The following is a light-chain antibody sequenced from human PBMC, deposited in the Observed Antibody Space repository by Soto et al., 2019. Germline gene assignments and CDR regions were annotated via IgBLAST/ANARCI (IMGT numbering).Light chain of an antibody. CDR3: QQYYDPPLT. CDR1: QSILYSSNNKNY. J-gene: IGKJ4*01. CDR2: WAS. V-gene: IGKV4-1*01. Sequence: DIVLTQSPDSLTVSLGERATVNCKSSQSILYSSNNKNYLAWYQQKIGQPPKLLISWASTRESGVPDRFSGSGSGTDFNLTISSLQAEDVAVYYCQQYYDPPLTFGGGTKVEI.